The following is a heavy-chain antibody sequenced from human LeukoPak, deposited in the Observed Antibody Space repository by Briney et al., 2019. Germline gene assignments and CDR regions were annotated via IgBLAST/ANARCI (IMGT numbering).Heavy chain of an antibody. Sequence: GESLKISCKGSGYSFTSYWIGWVRQMPGKGLEWMGIIYPGDSDTRYSPSFQGQVTISADKSISTAYLQWSSLEASDTAMYYCARSSGRDDSSGYPLYYFDYWGQGTLVTVSS. CDR1: GYSFTSYW. CDR2: IYPGDSDT. CDR3: ARSSGRDDSSGYPLYYFDY. J-gene: IGHJ4*02. D-gene: IGHD3-22*01. V-gene: IGHV5-51*01.